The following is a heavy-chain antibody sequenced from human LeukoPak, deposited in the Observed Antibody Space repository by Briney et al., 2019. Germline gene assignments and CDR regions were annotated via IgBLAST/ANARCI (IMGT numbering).Heavy chain of an antibody. D-gene: IGHD3-22*01. J-gene: IGHJ4*02. CDR1: GFTFSSYG. V-gene: IGHV3-30*02. CDR2: IRYDGSNK. CDR3: ARDQYYDRRNVDY. Sequence: GGSLRLSCAASGFTFSSYGIHWVRQAPGKGLEWVAFIRYDGSNKYYADSVKGRFTISRDNSKNTLYPEMNSLRTEDTAVYYCARDQYYDRRNVDYWGQGTLVTVSS.